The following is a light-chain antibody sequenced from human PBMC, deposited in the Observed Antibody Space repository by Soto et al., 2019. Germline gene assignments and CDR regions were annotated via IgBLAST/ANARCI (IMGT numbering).Light chain of an antibody. CDR3: QQYNNWPRT. Sequence: EIVMTQSPATLSLSPGERATLSCRASQSVNSNLAWYQQKAGQAPRLLIYGTSTRATGFPARFSGSGSGTDFTLTISSLQFEDFAVYYCQQYNNWPRTFGQGNKVEIK. CDR1: QSVNSN. J-gene: IGKJ1*01. CDR2: GTS. V-gene: IGKV3-15*01.